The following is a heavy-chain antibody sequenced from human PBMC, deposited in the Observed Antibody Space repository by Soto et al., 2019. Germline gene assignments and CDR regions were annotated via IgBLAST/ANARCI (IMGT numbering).Heavy chain of an antibody. D-gene: IGHD2-21*02. CDR1: GFTFHTFA. Sequence: EVQLLESGGGLVQPGGSLRLSCAASGFTFHTFAMSWVRQAPGKGLEWVSAIRGSGGGTYFADSVEGRFAVSRDNSKNTLYLQMDSLTADGTAFYYCAKGGVTVKFDSWGQGTLVTVSS. CDR2: IRGSGGGT. V-gene: IGHV3-23*01. CDR3: AKGGVTVKFDS. J-gene: IGHJ4*02.